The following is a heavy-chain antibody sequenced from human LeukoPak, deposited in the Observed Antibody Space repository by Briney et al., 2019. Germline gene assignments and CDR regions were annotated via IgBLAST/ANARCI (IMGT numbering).Heavy chain of an antibody. J-gene: IGHJ4*02. CDR1: RYTFTGYY. CDR2: INPNSGGT. Sequence: SVNVSCKASRYTFTGYYMHGVRQAPGQGLEGMGWINPNSGGTNNAQKFQGRVTMTRDTSISTADMELSRLRADDTAVYYCARAIAARATEFDYWGQGTLVTVSS. V-gene: IGHV1-2*02. CDR3: ARAIAARATEFDY. D-gene: IGHD6-6*01.